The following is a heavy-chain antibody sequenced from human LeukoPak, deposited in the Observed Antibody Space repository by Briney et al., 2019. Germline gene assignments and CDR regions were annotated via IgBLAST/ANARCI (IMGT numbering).Heavy chain of an antibody. V-gene: IGHV4-39*02. CDR1: GVSISSSSYH. Sequence: SETLSLTCTVSGVSISSSSYHWGWIRQPPGNGLEWIGSIYYIGITYYNPPLNSRVTISVDTSNNHFSLKLSSVTAADTAVYYCARIDYGGNSWGYYFDYWGQGALVTVSS. CDR2: IYYIGIT. CDR3: ARIDYGGNSWGYYFDY. D-gene: IGHD4-23*01. J-gene: IGHJ4*02.